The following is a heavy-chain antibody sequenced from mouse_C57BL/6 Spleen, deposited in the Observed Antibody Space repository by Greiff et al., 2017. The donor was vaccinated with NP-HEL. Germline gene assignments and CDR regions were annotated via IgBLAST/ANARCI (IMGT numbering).Heavy chain of an antibody. CDR2: INPSTGGT. CDR1: GYSFTGYY. J-gene: IGHJ4*01. CDR3: ARTTTVVSDYYAMDY. D-gene: IGHD1-1*01. Sequence: VQLQQSGPELVKPGASVKISCKASGYSFTGYYMNWVKQSPEKSLEWIGEINPSTGGTTYNQKFKAKATLTVDKSSSTAYMQIKRLTSEDSAVYYCARTTTVVSDYYAMDYWGQGTSVTVSS. V-gene: IGHV1-42*01.